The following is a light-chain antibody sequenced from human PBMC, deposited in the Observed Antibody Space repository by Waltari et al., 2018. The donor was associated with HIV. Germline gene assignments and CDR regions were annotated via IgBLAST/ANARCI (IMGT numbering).Light chain of an antibody. CDR1: QTLLRGNENNY. CDR3: MQAVQIPLT. J-gene: IGKJ3*01. V-gene: IGKV2-28*01. Sequence: DVVMTQSPLSLPVTPGEPASISCSSSQTLLRGNENNYLYWYLQKPGQSPRLLIYLGSTRATGVPDRFSGSGSGTDFKLNSSRVEAEDVGVYYCMQAVQIPLTFGAGTKLEIK. CDR2: LGS.